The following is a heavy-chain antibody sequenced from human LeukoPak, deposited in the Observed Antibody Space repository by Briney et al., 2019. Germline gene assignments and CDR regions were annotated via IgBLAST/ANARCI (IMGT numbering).Heavy chain of an antibody. CDR1: GFTFSSYS. D-gene: IGHD3-10*01. J-gene: IGHJ4*02. V-gene: IGHV3-30*03. Sequence: GGSLRLSCAASGFTFSSYSMNWVRQAPGKGLEWVAVISYDGRNKYYADSVKGRFTISRDNSKNTLFLHMNSLIAEDTAVYYCARDHDYYGSGSFSAPLDYWGQGSLVTVSS. CDR2: ISYDGRNK. CDR3: ARDHDYYGSGSFSAPLDY.